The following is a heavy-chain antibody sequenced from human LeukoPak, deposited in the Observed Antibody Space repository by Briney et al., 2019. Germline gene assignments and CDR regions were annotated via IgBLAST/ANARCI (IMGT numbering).Heavy chain of an antibody. CDR2: IYTSGST. CDR1: GGSISSGSYY. D-gene: IGHD1-26*01. V-gene: IGHV4-61*02. J-gene: IGHJ4*02. Sequence: PSETLSLTCAVSGGSISSGSYYWSWIRQPAGKGLEWIGRIYTSGSTNYNPSLKSRVTISVDTSKNQFSLKLSSVTAADTAVYYCARERVGATTRPSFDYWGQGTLVTVSS. CDR3: ARERVGATTRPSFDY.